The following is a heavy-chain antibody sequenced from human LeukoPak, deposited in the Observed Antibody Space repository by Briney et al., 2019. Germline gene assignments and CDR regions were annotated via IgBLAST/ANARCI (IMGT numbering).Heavy chain of an antibody. CDR2: IYHSGST. Sequence: SETLSLTXTVSGYSISSGYYWGWSRQPPGKGLEWIGSIYHSGSTYYNPSLKSRVTISVDTSKNQFSLKLSSVTAADTAVYYCARARREMVDYWGQGTLVTVSS. J-gene: IGHJ4*02. D-gene: IGHD5-24*01. V-gene: IGHV4-38-2*02. CDR1: GYSISSGYY. CDR3: ARARREMVDY.